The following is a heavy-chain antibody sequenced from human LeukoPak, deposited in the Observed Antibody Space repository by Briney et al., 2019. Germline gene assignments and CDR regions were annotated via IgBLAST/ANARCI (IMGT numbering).Heavy chain of an antibody. Sequence: PSETLSLTCTVSGGSISSYYWSWIRQPPGKGLEWIGYIYYSGSTNYNPSLKSRVTVSVDTSKNQFSLKLSSVTAADTAVYYCARGRYSYGSYYFDYWGQGTLVTVSS. CDR2: IYYSGST. CDR1: GGSISSYY. J-gene: IGHJ4*02. D-gene: IGHD5-18*01. V-gene: IGHV4-59*01. CDR3: ARGRYSYGSYYFDY.